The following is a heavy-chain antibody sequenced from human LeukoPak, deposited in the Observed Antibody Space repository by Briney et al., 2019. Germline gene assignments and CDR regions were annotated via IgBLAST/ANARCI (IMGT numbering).Heavy chain of an antibody. CDR3: PSRPPLWGAPPGPNWFHP. Sequence: SETLSLTCSVSGGSISSSSYYWGWIRQPPGKGLEWIASMYYSGSTYYDPSLNSRVTISVDTSKNHFSLILSSLTAAATAVYYCPSRPPLWGAPPGPNWFHPPGQATLLTVSS. J-gene: IGHJ5*02. D-gene: IGHD2/OR15-2a*01. CDR1: GGSISSSSYY. CDR2: MYYSGST. V-gene: IGHV4-39*02.